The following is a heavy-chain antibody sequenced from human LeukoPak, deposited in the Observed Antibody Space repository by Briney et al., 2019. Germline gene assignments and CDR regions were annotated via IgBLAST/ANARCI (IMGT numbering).Heavy chain of an antibody. Sequence: GGSLRLSCTASGFTFSSYEMNWVRQAPGKGLEWVSYISNSGNVPYYADSVKGRFTISRDNAKNSLYLQMNSLRAEDTAVYYCARSLRDAFDIWGQGTMVTVSS. CDR1: GFTFSSYE. CDR3: ARSLRDAFDI. J-gene: IGHJ3*02. V-gene: IGHV3-48*03. CDR2: ISNSGNVP.